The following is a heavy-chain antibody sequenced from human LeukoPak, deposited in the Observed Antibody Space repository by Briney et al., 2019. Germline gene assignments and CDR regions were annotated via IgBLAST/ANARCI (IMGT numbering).Heavy chain of an antibody. CDR2: INHSGST. CDR3: ARHRAYDFWSGYYKALDY. V-gene: IGHV4-34*01. Sequence: NPSETLSLTCAVYGGSFSGYYWSWIRQPPGKGLEWIGEINHSGSTNYNPSLKSRVTISVDTSKNQFSLKLSSVTAADTAVYYCARHRAYDFWSGYYKALDYWGQGTLVTVSS. D-gene: IGHD3-3*01. CDR1: GGSFSGYY. J-gene: IGHJ4*02.